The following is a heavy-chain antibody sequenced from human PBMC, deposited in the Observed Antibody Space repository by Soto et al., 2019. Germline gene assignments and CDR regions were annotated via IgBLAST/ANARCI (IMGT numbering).Heavy chain of an antibody. V-gene: IGHV1-8*01. CDR1: GYTFTSYD. CDR2: MNPNSGNT. Sequence: ASVKVSCKASGYTFTSYDINWVRQATGQGLECMGWMNPNSGNTGYAQNFQGRVTMTRNTSISTAYMELSSLRSDDTAVYYCARKLGLRYFDWLSSGDYYYMDVWGKGTTVTVSS. D-gene: IGHD3-9*01. J-gene: IGHJ6*03. CDR3: ARKLGLRYFDWLSSGDYYYMDV.